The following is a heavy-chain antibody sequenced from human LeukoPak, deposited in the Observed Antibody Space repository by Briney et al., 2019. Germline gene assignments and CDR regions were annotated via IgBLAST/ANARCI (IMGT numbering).Heavy chain of an antibody. J-gene: IGHJ6*03. D-gene: IGHD1-1*01. CDR3: AYSRQNWNDHMDV. Sequence: PGGSLRLSCAASGFTFSSYGMHWVRQAPGKGLEWVAFIRYDGSNKYYADSVKGRFTISRDNSKNTLYLQMNSLRAEDTAVYYCAYSRQNWNDHMDVWGKGTTVTVSS. V-gene: IGHV3-30*02. CDR1: GFTFSSYG. CDR2: IRYDGSNK.